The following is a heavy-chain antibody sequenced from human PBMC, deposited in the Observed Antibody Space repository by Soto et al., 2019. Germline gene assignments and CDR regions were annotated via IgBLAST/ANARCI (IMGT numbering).Heavy chain of an antibody. CDR1: GFTFDDYA. Sequence: SLRLSCAASGFTFDDYAMHWVRQAPGKGLEWVSGISWNSGSIGYADSVKGRFTISRDNAKNSLYLQMNSLRAEDTALYYCAKAGFWSGYYSLVDYWGQG. D-gene: IGHD3-3*01. V-gene: IGHV3-9*01. CDR2: ISWNSGSI. CDR3: AKAGFWSGYYSLVDY. J-gene: IGHJ4*02.